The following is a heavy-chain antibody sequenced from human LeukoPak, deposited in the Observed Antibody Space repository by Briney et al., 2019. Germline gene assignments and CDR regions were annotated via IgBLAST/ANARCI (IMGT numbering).Heavy chain of an antibody. CDR1: GGSISSGGYS. Sequence: SETLSLTCAVSGGSISSGGYSWSWIRQPPGKRLEWIGYIYHSGSTYYNPSLKSRVNISVDRSKNQFSLKLRSVTAADTAVYYCARDTNWGYFDYWGQGTLVTVSS. V-gene: IGHV4-30-2*01. J-gene: IGHJ4*02. CDR2: IYHSGST. CDR3: ARDTNWGYFDY. D-gene: IGHD7-27*01.